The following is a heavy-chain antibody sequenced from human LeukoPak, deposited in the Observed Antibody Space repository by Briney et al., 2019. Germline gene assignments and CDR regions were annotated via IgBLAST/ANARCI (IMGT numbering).Heavy chain of an antibody. CDR3: ARMRCGYCTKGVCYGCSIDY. CDR2: TYTSGTT. Sequence: SETLSLTCTVSGGSISSGSYYWSWIRQPAGKGLEWIGRTYTSGTTNYNPSPKSRGTLSVDTSKNQFSLKLSSVTAADTGVYYCARMRCGYCTKGVCYGCSIDYWGQGTLVTVSS. CDR1: GGSISSGSYY. V-gene: IGHV4-61*02. J-gene: IGHJ4*02. D-gene: IGHD2-8*01.